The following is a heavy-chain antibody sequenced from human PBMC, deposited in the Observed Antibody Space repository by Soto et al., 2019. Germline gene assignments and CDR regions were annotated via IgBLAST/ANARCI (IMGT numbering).Heavy chain of an antibody. CDR1: GGTFSSYA. D-gene: IGHD1-26*01. Sequence: SVKVSCKASGGTFSSYAISWVRQAPGQGLEWMGGIIPIFGTANYAQKFQGRVTITADKSTSTAYMELSSLRSEDTAVYYCARGEESYYDYSYYGMDVWGQGTTVTVSS. CDR2: IIPIFGTA. CDR3: ARGEESYYDYSYYGMDV. V-gene: IGHV1-69*06. J-gene: IGHJ6*02.